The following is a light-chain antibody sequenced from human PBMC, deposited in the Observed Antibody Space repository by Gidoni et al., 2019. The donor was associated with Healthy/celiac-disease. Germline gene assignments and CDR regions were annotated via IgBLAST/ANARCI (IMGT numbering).Light chain of an antibody. CDR3: QVWDSSSDHVV. CDR2: DDS. Sequence: SYVLTPPPSVSVAPGKTARITCGGNNIGSKSVHWYQQKPGQAPVLVVYDDSVRPSGIPERFSGSNSGNTATLTISRVEAGDEADYYCQVWDSSSDHVVFGGGTKLTVL. J-gene: IGLJ2*01. CDR1: NIGSKS. V-gene: IGLV3-21*03.